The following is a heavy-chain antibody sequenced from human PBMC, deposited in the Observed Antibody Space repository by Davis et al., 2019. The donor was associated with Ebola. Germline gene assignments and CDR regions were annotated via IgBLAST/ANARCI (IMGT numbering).Heavy chain of an antibody. D-gene: IGHD1-14*01. CDR1: GFTFGDYY. V-gene: IGHV3-11*01. CDR3: SRDSERPDYHFDY. Sequence: GESLKISCAASGFTFGDYYMSWIRQAPGKGLEWVSYISSSGNTIYYAASVKGRFTISRDNAKNSLYLQMNSLRAEDTAVYYCSRDSERPDYHFDYWGQGTLVTVSS. J-gene: IGHJ4*02. CDR2: ISSSGNTI.